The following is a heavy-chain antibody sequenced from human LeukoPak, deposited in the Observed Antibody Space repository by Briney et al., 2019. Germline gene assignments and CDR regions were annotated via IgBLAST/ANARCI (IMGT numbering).Heavy chain of an antibody. J-gene: IGHJ6*02. D-gene: IGHD6-6*01. CDR3: ARDQNEQLVQNYYYGMDV. CDR1: GFTPSSYA. Sequence: PGGSLRLSCAAPGFTPSSYAMSWVRQAPGKGLGWVSVIYRGGSRCYGDSVKDQFNISRENAKNSLYLQMNSLRAEDTAVYYCARDQNEQLVQNYYYGMDVWGQGTTVTVSS. CDR2: IYRGGSR. V-gene: IGHV3-23*03.